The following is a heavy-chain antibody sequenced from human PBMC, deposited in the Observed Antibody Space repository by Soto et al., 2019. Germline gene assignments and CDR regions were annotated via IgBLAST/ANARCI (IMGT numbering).Heavy chain of an antibody. J-gene: IGHJ4*02. CDR1: GGSISSGVYY. Sequence: QVQLQESGPGLVKPSQTLSLTCTVSGGSISSGVYYWSWIRQPPGKVLEWIWYMYYSGSTYYNQSLKSRGPLSVDTSKNQFSLKLSCVSAADTAVYYCARAQGSGFLVSWGQGTLVTVSS. CDR3: ARAQGSGFLVS. D-gene: IGHD3-10*01. CDR2: MYYSGST. V-gene: IGHV4-30-4*01.